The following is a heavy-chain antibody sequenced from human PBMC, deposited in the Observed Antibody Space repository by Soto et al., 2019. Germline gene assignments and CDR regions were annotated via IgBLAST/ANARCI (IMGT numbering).Heavy chain of an antibody. Sequence: DVQLVESGGGLVQPGRSLRLSCAASGFTFDDYAMHWVRQAPGKGLEWVSGISWNSGSIGYADSVKGRFTISRDNAKNSLYLQMNSLRVEDTALYYCAKQPPYSCGFYYFDYWGQGTLFTVSS. J-gene: IGHJ4*02. CDR1: GFTFDDYA. V-gene: IGHV3-9*01. CDR3: AKQPPYSCGFYYFDY. CDR2: ISWNSGSI. D-gene: IGHD6-19*01.